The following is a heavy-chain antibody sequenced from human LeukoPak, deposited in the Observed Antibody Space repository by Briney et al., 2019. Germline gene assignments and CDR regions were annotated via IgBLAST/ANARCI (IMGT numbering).Heavy chain of an antibody. D-gene: IGHD6-13*01. J-gene: IGHJ4*02. Sequence: GESLKISCKGSRYSFTNYWIGWVRQMPGKGLEWMGIIHPGDSDTRYNPSFKGQVTISADKSIRTAYVQWSSLKASDTAMYYCARHDSSSLDYWGQGTLVTVSS. CDR1: RYSFTNYW. CDR3: ARHDSSSLDY. CDR2: IHPGDSDT. V-gene: IGHV5-51*01.